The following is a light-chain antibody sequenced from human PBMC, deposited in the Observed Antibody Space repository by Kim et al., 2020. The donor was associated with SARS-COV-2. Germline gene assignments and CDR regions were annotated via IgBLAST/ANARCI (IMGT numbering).Light chain of an antibody. CDR3: QVWDGTTDHFV. J-gene: IGLJ1*01. Sequence: SYELTQPPSVSVAPGKTASITCGGDNIGSEGVHWYQQKAGQAPVLVIYYDSDRPSGIPERFSGSNSGNTATLTISRVEAGDEADYYCQVWDGTTDHFVFG. CDR2: YDS. V-gene: IGLV3-21*04. CDR1: NIGSEG.